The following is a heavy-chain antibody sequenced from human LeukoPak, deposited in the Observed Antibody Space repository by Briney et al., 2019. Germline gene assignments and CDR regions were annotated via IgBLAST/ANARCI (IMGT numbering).Heavy chain of an antibody. V-gene: IGHV7-4-1*02. Sequence: ASVKVSCKASGYTFTSYAMNWVRQAPGQGLEWMGWINTNTGNPTYAQGFTGRFVFSLDTSVSTAYLQISRLKAEDTAVYYCARVDWFWSGYYFSYFDYWGQGTLVTVSS. CDR3: ARVDWFWSGYYFSYFDY. D-gene: IGHD3-3*01. CDR1: GYTFTSYA. J-gene: IGHJ4*02. CDR2: INTNTGNP.